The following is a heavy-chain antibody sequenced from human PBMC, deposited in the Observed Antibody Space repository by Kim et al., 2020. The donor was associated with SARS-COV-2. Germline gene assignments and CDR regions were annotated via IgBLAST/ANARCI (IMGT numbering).Heavy chain of an antibody. CDR2: INPSGGST. D-gene: IGHD3-22*01. Sequence: ASVKVSCKAFGYTFTSYYMHWVRQAPGQGLEWMGIINPSGGSTSYAQKFQGRVTMTRDTSTSTVYMELSSLRSEDTAVYYCARGDYYDSSGYYYPFRYWGQGTLVTVSS. J-gene: IGHJ4*02. V-gene: IGHV1-46*01. CDR3: ARGDYYDSSGYYYPFRY. CDR1: GYTFTSYY.